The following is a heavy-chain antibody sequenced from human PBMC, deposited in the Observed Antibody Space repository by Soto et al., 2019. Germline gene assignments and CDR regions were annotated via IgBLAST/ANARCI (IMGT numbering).Heavy chain of an antibody. D-gene: IGHD3-16*02. CDR3: ARIGGYHGTLEY. CDR1: GVSISSYF. J-gene: IGHJ4*02. V-gene: IGHV4-59*01. Sequence: SETLSLTCSVSGVSISSYFWSWIRQPPGRGLEWIGYTYHRGSTNYSPSLKSRVAISLDTSENQFSLKVNSVTAADTAVYYCARIGGYHGTLEYWGQGTPVTVSS. CDR2: TYHRGST.